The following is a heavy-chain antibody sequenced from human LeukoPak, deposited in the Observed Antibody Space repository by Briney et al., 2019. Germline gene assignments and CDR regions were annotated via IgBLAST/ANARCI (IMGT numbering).Heavy chain of an antibody. V-gene: IGHV3-23*01. D-gene: IGHD2-2*01. J-gene: IGHJ4*02. CDR3: AKIDCSSTSCYLGG. Sequence: GGSLRLSCEASGLTFSSYAVSWVRQAPGKGLEWVSTISASGGSTYYADSVKGRFTISRDNSKNTLYLQMNSLRAEDTAVYYCAKIDCSSTSCYLGGWGQGTLVTVSS. CDR2: ISASGGST. CDR1: GLTFSSYA.